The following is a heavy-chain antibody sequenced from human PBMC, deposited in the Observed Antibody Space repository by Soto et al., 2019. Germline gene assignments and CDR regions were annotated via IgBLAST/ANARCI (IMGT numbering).Heavy chain of an antibody. Sequence: EVQLVQSGAEVKKPGESLKISCKGSGYSFTSYWIGWVRQMPGKGLEWMGIIYPGDSDTRYSPSFQGQATISADKSISTAYLQWSSLKASDTAMYYCASSPRFYYDSRYFQHWGQGTLVTVSS. J-gene: IGHJ1*01. CDR2: IYPGDSDT. V-gene: IGHV5-51*01. CDR1: GYSFTSYW. CDR3: ASSPRFYYDSRYFQH. D-gene: IGHD3-22*01.